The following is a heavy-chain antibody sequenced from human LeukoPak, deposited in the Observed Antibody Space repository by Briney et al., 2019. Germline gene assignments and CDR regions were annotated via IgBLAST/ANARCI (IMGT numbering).Heavy chain of an antibody. Sequence: GGSLRLSCAGSGFTFSSYSMNWVRRAPGKGLEWVSYISSDSGTIYYADSVKGRFTISRDNAKNSLYLQMNSLRAEDTAVYYCAMVRGVTFDYWGQGALVTVSS. CDR2: ISSDSGTI. CDR3: AMVRGVTFDY. D-gene: IGHD3-10*01. CDR1: GFTFSSYS. J-gene: IGHJ4*02. V-gene: IGHV3-48*04.